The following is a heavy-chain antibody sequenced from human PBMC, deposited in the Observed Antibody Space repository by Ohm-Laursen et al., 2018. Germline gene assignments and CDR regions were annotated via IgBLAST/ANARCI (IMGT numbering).Heavy chain of an antibody. CDR2: IYTSGST. CDR3: ARYGDDLGWFDP. J-gene: IGHJ5*02. V-gene: IGHV4-4*07. D-gene: IGHD4-17*01. Sequence: SDTLSLTCTVSGGSISSYYWSWIRQPAGKGLEWIGRIYTSGSTNYNPSLKSRVTMSVDTSKNQFSLKLSSVTAADTAVYYCARYGDDLGWFDPWGQGTLVTVSS. CDR1: GGSISSYY.